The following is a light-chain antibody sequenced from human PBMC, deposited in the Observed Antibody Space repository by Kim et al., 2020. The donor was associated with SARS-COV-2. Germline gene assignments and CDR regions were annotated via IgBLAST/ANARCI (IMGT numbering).Light chain of an antibody. J-gene: IGLJ3*02. CDR3: QTWGTGIWV. CDR1: SGHSSYA. V-gene: IGLV4-69*01. Sequence: SGKLTCTLSSGHSSYAIAWHQQQQEKGPRYLMKLNSDGSHSKGDGIPDRFSGSSSGAERYLTISSLQSEDEADYYCQTWGTGIWVFGGGTQLTVL. CDR2: LNSDGSH.